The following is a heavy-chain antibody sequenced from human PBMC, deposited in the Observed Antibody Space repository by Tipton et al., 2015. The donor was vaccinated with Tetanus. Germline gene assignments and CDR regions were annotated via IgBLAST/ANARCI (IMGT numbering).Heavy chain of an antibody. D-gene: IGHD3-22*01. CDR2: IFPSGIT. Sequence: TLSLTCSVSGASMNNYYWSWIRQAAGEGLEWIGHIFPSGITKFNPSLSSRVSMSVDTSQNQISLTMTSVTAADTAVYYCARDDYYDGRGLYYYGLDVWGQGTTVTVSS. CDR3: ARDDYYDGRGLYYYGLDV. CDR1: GASMNNYY. V-gene: IGHV4-4*07. J-gene: IGHJ6*02.